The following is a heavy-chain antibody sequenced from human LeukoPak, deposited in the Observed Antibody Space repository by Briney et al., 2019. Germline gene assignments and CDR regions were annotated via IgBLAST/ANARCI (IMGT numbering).Heavy chain of an antibody. Sequence: GGTLRLSCAGSGFTFGAHFMAWIRPTPAKGPERIAYVVRDSEDKVYVDSARGRFTISKGKGKNLMYLQMSRLTAEDTAVYYCARELGVSPAFDVWGQGTMVTASS. D-gene: IGHD3-16*01. V-gene: IGHV3-11*05. CDR3: ARELGVSPAFDV. J-gene: IGHJ3*01. CDR1: GFTFGAHF. CDR2: VVRDSEDK.